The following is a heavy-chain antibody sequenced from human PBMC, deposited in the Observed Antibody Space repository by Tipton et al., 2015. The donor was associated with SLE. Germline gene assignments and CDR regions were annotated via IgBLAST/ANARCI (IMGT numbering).Heavy chain of an antibody. Sequence: SLRLSCAASGFTFEDYAMHWVRQAPGKGLEWVSGISWNGGSTVYSDSVKGRFSISRDNAKKSLYLQMNSLRAADTAVYYCARDGGRLSGGNYYYYYYMDVWGKGTTVTVSS. CDR3: ARDGGRLSGGNYYYYYYMDV. V-gene: IGHV3-9*01. J-gene: IGHJ6*03. CDR1: GFTFEDYA. D-gene: IGHD3-16*01. CDR2: ISWNGGST.